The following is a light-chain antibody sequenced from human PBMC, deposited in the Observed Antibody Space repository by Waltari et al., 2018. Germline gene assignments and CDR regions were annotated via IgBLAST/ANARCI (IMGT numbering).Light chain of an antibody. CDR2: GAS. CDR3: QQYGSSLFT. V-gene: IGKV3-20*01. J-gene: IGKJ3*01. Sequence: EIVLTQSPGTLSLSPGERATLSCRASQSVSSSYLAWYQQKPGQAPRLLIYGASSRATGIPDRFSGSGSGTDVTRAISRLEPVVFAVYYCQQYGSSLFTFGPGTKVDIK. CDR1: QSVSSSY.